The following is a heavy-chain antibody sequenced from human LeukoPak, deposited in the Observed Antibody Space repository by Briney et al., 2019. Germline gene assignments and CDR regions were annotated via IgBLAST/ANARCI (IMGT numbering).Heavy chain of an antibody. CDR3: AKDPVRGVTLDDY. CDR2: VRYDGSNK. J-gene: IGHJ4*02. V-gene: IGHV3-30*02. CDR1: GFTFSSYG. D-gene: IGHD3-10*01. Sequence: GGSLRLSCAASGFTFSSYGMHWVRQAPGKGLEWVAFVRYDGSNKYYADSVKGRFTISRDNSKNTLYLQMNSLRAEDTAVYYCAKDPVRGVTLDDYWGQGTLVTVSS.